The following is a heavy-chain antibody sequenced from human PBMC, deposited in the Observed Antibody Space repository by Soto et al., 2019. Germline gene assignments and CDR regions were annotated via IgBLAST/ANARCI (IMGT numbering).Heavy chain of an antibody. CDR2: LSGSGGST. CDR1: GFTFSNYA. Sequence: GGSLRLSCAASGFTFSNYAMSWVRQAPGKGLEWVSTLSGSGGSTYYADSVKGRFTISRDNSKNTLYLQMNSLRAEDTAVYYCARDPSVVVVAATPYYYYGMDVWGQGTTVTVSS. J-gene: IGHJ6*02. CDR3: ARDPSVVVVAATPYYYYGMDV. V-gene: IGHV3-23*01. D-gene: IGHD2-15*01.